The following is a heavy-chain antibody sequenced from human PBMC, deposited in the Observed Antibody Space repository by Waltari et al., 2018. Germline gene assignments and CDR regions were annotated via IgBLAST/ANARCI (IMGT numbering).Heavy chain of an antibody. J-gene: IGHJ4*02. CDR2: ISSSSSYI. V-gene: IGHV3-21*01. CDR1: GFTFSSYS. CDR3: ASNGRGSFDY. Sequence: EVQLVESGGGLVKPGGSLRLSCAASGFTFSSYSMNWVRQAPGKGLEWVSSISSSSSYIYYADSVKGRFTISRDNAKNSLYLQMNSLRAEDTAVYYCASNGRGSFDYWGQGTLVTVSS.